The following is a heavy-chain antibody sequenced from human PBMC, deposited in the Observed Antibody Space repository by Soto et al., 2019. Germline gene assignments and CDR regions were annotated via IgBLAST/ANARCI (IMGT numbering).Heavy chain of an antibody. J-gene: IGHJ1*01. D-gene: IGHD2-2*01. CDR3: ARYGGYCSSTSCYFAEYFQH. Sequence: PSETLSLTCAVSGGSISSGCYSWSWIRQPPGKGLEWIGYIYYSGSTNYNPSLKSRVTISVDTSKNQFSLKLSSVTAADTAVYYCARYGGYCSSTSCYFAEYFQHWGQGTLVTVSS. CDR1: GGSISSGCYS. V-gene: IGHV4-61*01. CDR2: IYYSGST.